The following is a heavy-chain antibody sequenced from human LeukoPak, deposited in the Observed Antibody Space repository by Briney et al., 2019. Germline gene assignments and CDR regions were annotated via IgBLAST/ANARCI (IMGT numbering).Heavy chain of an antibody. CDR2: ISGSADRT. CDR1: GFTFCSYA. J-gene: IGHJ4*02. Sequence: QPGGSLRLSCAASGFTFCSYAMSWVRQAPGKGLEWVSAISGSADRTYYADSVKGRFTISRDNSKNTLYLQMNSLRPEDTAIYYCAKESPYGSGSRNYYFHYWGQGTLVTVSS. D-gene: IGHD3-10*01. V-gene: IGHV3-23*01. CDR3: AKESPYGSGSRNYYFHY.